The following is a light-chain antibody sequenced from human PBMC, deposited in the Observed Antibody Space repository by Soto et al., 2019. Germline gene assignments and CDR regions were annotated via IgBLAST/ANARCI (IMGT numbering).Light chain of an antibody. J-gene: IGLJ3*02. V-gene: IGLV1-40*01. CDR2: GNS. Sequence: QSVLTQPPSVSGAPGQRVTISCTGSISNIGAGYVVHWYQHLPGTAPRLLIYGNSNRPSGVPDRFSGSKSGTSASLAITGLQTEDEADYYCQSFDSGLRGEVFGGGTKLNVL. CDR1: ISNIGAGYV. CDR3: QSFDSGLRGEV.